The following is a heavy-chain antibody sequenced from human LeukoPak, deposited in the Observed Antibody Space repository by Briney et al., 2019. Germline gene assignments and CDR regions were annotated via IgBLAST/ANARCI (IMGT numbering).Heavy chain of an antibody. CDR1: GFTFRNYW. D-gene: IGHD6-19*01. Sequence: GGSLRLSCAASGFTFRNYWMSWVRQAPGKGLEWVANIKPDGSDKYYVDSVKGRFTTSRDNAKNSVYLQMNSLRAEDTAVYYCARVGQWLPDYWGQGTLVTVSS. CDR2: IKPDGSDK. V-gene: IGHV3-7*01. CDR3: ARVGQWLPDY. J-gene: IGHJ4*02.